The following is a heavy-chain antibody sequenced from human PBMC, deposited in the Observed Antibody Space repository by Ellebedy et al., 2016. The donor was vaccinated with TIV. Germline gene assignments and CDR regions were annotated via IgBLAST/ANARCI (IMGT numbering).Heavy chain of an antibody. CDR3: AKDSIAAASPIDY. CDR2: IGSSSSTI. Sequence: GESLKISXAASGFTFSSYSMNWVRQAPGKGLEWVSYIGSSSSTIYYADSVKGRFTISRDNAKNTLYLQMNSLRAEDTAVYYCAKDSIAAASPIDYWGQGTLVTVSS. D-gene: IGHD6-13*01. J-gene: IGHJ4*02. CDR1: GFTFSSYS. V-gene: IGHV3-48*04.